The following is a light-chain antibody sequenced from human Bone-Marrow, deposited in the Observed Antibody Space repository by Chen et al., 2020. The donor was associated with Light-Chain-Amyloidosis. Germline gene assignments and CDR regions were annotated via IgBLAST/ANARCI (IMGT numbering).Light chain of an antibody. CDR1: DLPTKY. V-gene: IGLV3-25*03. CDR2: RDT. Sequence: SYELTQPPSVSVSPGQTARITCSGDDLPTKYAYWYQQKPGQAPVLVIHRDTERPSEISERFSGSSSGTRATLNISGVQAEDEADYHCQSADSSGTYEVIIGGGTKLTVL. J-gene: IGLJ2*01. CDR3: QSADSSGTYEVI.